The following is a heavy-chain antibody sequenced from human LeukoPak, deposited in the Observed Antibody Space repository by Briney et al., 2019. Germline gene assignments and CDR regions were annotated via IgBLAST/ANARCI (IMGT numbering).Heavy chain of an antibody. D-gene: IGHD3-3*01. J-gene: IGHJ4*02. V-gene: IGHV3-53*01. CDR1: GFPFSDYA. CDR3: ARGRGGFWRTEIDY. CDR2: IYSGGST. Sequence: GGSLRLSCAASGFPFSDYAMTWVRQAPGKGLEWVSVIYSGGSTYYADSVKGRFTISRDNSKNTLYLQMNSLRAEDTAVYYCARGRGGFWRTEIDYWGQGTLVTVSS.